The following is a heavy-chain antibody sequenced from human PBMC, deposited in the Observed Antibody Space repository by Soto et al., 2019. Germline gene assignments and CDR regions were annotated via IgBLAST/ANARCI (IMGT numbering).Heavy chain of an antibody. CDR3: ARPYDSSQSPRFDY. D-gene: IGHD3-22*01. V-gene: IGHV1-18*01. CDR2: ISPYNGKT. Sequence: ASVKVSCKASGGTFSSYAISWVRQAPGQGLEWMGWISPYNGKTNYAQNLQGRVSMTTDTSTTTAYMELRSLRSDDTAVYYCARPYDSSQSPRFDYWGQGTLVTVS. J-gene: IGHJ4*02. CDR1: GGTFSSYA.